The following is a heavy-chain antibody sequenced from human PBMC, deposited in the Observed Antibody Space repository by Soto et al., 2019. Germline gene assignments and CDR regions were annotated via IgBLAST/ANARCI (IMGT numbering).Heavy chain of an antibody. CDR3: ARNPNMVRGVIEAEDDY. CDR1: GYTFTSYG. Sequence: QVQLVQSGAEVKKPGASVKVSRKASGYTFTSYGISWVRQAPGQGVEWRGWISTNTGNTNYAQKLQGRVTMTTNTSTSTAYMELRSLRSDDAAVYFGARNPNMVRGVIEAEDDYWGQGTLVTVSS. J-gene: IGHJ4*02. V-gene: IGHV1-18*01. CDR2: ISTNTGNT. D-gene: IGHD3-10*01.